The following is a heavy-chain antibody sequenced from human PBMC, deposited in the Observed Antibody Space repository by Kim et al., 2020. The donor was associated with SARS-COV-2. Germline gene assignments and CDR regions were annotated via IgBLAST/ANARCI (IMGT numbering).Heavy chain of an antibody. D-gene: IGHD3-10*01. J-gene: IGHJ6*02. V-gene: IGHV3-48*02. CDR3: ARDPVLLWFGELRRYYYYGMDV. Sequence: GGSLRLSCAASGFTFSSYSMNWVRQAPGKGLEWVSYISSSSSTIYYADSVKGRFTISRDNAKNSLYLQMNSLRDEDTAVYYCARDPVLLWFGELRRYYYYGMDVWGQGTTVTVSS. CDR1: GFTFSSYS. CDR2: ISSSSSTI.